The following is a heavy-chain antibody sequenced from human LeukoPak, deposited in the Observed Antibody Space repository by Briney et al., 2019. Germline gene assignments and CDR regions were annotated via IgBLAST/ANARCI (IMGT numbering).Heavy chain of an antibody. CDR3: ARSLGGATIDY. V-gene: IGHV4-59*01. J-gene: IGHJ4*02. Sequence: PSETLSLTCTASGGSISSYYWSWIRQPPGKGLEWIGYIYYSGSTNYNPSLKSRVTISVDTSKNQFSLKLSSVTAADTAVYYCARSLGGATIDYWGQGTLVTVSS. CDR2: IYYSGST. D-gene: IGHD1-26*01. CDR1: GGSISSYY.